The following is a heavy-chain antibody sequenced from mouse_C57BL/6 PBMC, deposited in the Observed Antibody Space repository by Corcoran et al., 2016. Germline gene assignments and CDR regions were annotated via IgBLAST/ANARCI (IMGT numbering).Heavy chain of an antibody. J-gene: IGHJ2*01. D-gene: IGHD2-5*01. CDR3: ARRGVSNPVDY. CDR2: INTYSGVP. V-gene: IGHV9-3*01. Sequence: QIQLVQSGPELKKPGETVKISCKASGYTFTNYGMSWVKQAPGKGLKWMGWINTYSGVPTYADDFKGRFAFSLETSASTAYLQINNLKNEDTATYFCARRGVSNPVDYWGQGTTLTVSS. CDR1: GYTFTNYG.